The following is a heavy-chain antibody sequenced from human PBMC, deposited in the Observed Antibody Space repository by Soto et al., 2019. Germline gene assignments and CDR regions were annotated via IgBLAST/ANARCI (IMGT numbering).Heavy chain of an antibody. CDR2: ISSNGGST. J-gene: IGHJ4*02. CDR3: ARAGSGSYYFDY. CDR1: GFTFSSYA. D-gene: IGHD1-26*01. Sequence: EVQLVESGGGLVQPGGSLRLSCAASGFTFSSYAMHWVRQAPGKGLEYVSAISSNGGSTYYANSVKGRFTISRDNSKNTLYLQMGSLRAEDMAVYYCARAGSGSYYFDYWGQGTLVTVSS. V-gene: IGHV3-64*01.